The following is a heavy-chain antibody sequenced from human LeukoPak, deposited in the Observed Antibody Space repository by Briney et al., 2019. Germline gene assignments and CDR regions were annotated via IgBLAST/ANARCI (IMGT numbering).Heavy chain of an antibody. CDR1: GYGFATFW. V-gene: IGHV5-10-1*01. J-gene: IGHJ4*02. CDR3: ARHFYDTNPSDY. D-gene: IGHD3-22*01. Sequence: ESLKISRKGSGYGFATFWISWVRQMPGKGLEWMGMIDPSDSNTNYSPSFQGHVTISADRSISTAFLQWSSLKASDSAMYYCARHFYDTNPSDYWGQGTLVTVAP. CDR2: IDPSDSNT.